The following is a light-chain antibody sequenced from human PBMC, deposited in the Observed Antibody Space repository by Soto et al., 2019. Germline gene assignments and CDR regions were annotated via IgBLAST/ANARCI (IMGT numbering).Light chain of an antibody. CDR1: SSNIGTNI. J-gene: IGLJ1*01. CDR3: AARDDSLNGQV. CDR2: SNH. V-gene: IGLV1-44*01. Sequence: QSVLTRPPSASGTPGQRVTISCSGSSSNIGTNIVNWYQQLPGTAPKLLIYSNHQRPSGVPDRFSGSKSGTSASLAISGLQSEDEADYYCAARDDSLNGQVFGTGTKVTVL.